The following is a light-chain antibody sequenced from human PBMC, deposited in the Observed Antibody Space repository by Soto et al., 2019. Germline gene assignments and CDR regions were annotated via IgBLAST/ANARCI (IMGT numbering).Light chain of an antibody. CDR1: QDIRGA. CDR3: QQFNSYPIP. J-gene: IGKJ5*01. V-gene: IGKV1-13*02. Sequence: AIQVTQSPSSLSASVGDRVTMTCRASQDIRGALAWYQQKSGKPPNLLIYDVSTLEGGVPSRFSGSGSGTEFTLTISSLQPEDFGTYYCQQFNSYPIPFCHGPRPEIK. CDR2: DVS.